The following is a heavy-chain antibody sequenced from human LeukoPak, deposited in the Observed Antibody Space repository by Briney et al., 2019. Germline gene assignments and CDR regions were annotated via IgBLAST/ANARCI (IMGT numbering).Heavy chain of an antibody. CDR3: ARTRRDGYNYPDY. CDR2: IIPIFGTA. V-gene: IGHV1-69*06. CDR1: GGTFSSYA. J-gene: IGHJ4*02. D-gene: IGHD5-24*01. Sequence: GSSVKVSCKASGGTFSSYAISWVRQAPGQGLEWMGGIIPIFGTANYAQKFQGRVTITADKSTSTAYMELSSLRSEDTAVYYCARTRRDGYNYPDYWGQGTLVTVSS.